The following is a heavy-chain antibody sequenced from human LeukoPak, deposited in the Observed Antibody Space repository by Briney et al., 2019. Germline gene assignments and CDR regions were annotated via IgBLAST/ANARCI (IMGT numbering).Heavy chain of an antibody. J-gene: IGHJ4*02. D-gene: IGHD3-16*02. CDR2: ISYDGSNK. CDR1: GFTFSSYG. CDR3: AKVGFEEYDYVWGSYRYLAYYFDY. V-gene: IGHV3-30*18. Sequence: PGGSLRLSCAASGFTFSSYGMHWVRQAPGKGLEWVAVISYDGSNKYYADSVKGRFTISRDNSKNTLYLQMNSLRAEDTAVYYCAKVGFEEYDYVWGSYRYLAYYFDYWGQGTLVTVSS.